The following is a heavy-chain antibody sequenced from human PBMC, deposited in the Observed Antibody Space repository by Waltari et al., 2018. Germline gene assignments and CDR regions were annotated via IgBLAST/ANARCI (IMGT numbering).Heavy chain of an antibody. V-gene: IGHV3-64*01. D-gene: IGHD6-6*01. CDR3: ARAGGPDDSSSSNLYYYYMDV. Sequence: EVQLVESGGGLVQPGGSLRLSCAASGFTFSSYAMHWVRQAPGKGLEYVSAISSNGGSTYYANSVKGRFTISRDNSKNTLYLQMGSLRAEDMAVYYCARAGGPDDSSSSNLYYYYMDVWGKGTTVTISS. CDR1: GFTFSSYA. CDR2: ISSNGGST. J-gene: IGHJ6*03.